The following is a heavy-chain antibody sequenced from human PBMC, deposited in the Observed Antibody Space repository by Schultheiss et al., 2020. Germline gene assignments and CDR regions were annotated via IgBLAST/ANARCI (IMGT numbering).Heavy chain of an antibody. CDR1: GFTFSSYG. J-gene: IGHJ3*02. CDR2: IWYDGSNK. V-gene: IGHV3-33*08. D-gene: IGHD6-13*01. Sequence: GGSLRLSCAASGFTFSSYGMHWVRQAPGKGLEWVAVIWYDGSNKYYAESVKGRFTISRDNSKNTLYLQMNSLRAEDTAVYYCARDLQQLGAFDIWGQGTMVTVSS. CDR3: ARDLQQLGAFDI.